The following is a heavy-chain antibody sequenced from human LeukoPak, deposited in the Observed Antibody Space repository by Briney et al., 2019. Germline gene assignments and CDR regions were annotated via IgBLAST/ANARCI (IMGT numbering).Heavy chain of an antibody. D-gene: IGHD4-17*01. CDR1: GFTFSHYY. Sequence: PGGSVRLSCAASGFTFSHYYMSWVRQAPGKGLEWISYISTSGTTIYYADSVKGRFTISRDNAKNSLYLQMNSLRAEDTAVYYCARGYGDYEVMDYWGQGSLVTVSS. CDR2: ISTSGTTI. J-gene: IGHJ4*02. V-gene: IGHV3-11*01. CDR3: ARGYGDYEVMDY.